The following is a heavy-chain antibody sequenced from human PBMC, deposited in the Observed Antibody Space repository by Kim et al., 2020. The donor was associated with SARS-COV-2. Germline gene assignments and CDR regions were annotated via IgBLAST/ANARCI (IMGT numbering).Heavy chain of an antibody. Sequence: SETLSLTCTVSGGSISSSRYYWGWIRQPPGKGLEWIGSMYYSGSTYYNPSLKSRVTISVDTSKNQFSLKLISVTAADTAVYYCASGRGRLVSDYWGHGTL. CDR2: MYYSGST. CDR3: ASGRGRLVSDY. CDR1: GGSISSSRYY. D-gene: IGHD3-9*01. J-gene: IGHJ4*01. V-gene: IGHV4-39*07.